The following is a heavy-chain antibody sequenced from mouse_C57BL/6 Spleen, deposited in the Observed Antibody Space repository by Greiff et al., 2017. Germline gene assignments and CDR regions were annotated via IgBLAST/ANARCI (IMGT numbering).Heavy chain of an antibody. CDR2: IHPNSGST. V-gene: IGHV1-64*01. CDR3: ARGAYYSNYYAMDY. D-gene: IGHD2-5*01. CDR1: GYTFISYW. J-gene: IGHJ4*01. Sequence: QVQLQQPGAELVKPGASVKLSCKASGYTFISYWMHWVKQRPGQGLEWIGMIHPNSGSTNYNEKFKSKATLTVDKSSSTAYMQLSSLTSEDSAVYYCARGAYYSNYYAMDYWGQGTSVTVSS.